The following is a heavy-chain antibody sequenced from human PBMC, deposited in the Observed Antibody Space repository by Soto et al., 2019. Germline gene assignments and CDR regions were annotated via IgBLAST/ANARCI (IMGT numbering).Heavy chain of an antibody. Sequence: EVQLVETGGGLIQPGESLRLSCAASGFTVSTNYMSWVRQAPGKGLEWVSVIYSGGNTYYADSVKGRFSMSRDKSKNTRFLQMNGLRAEDTAVYYCGRGSSDSDGILRVDYWGQGTLVTVSS. CDR1: GFTVSTNY. D-gene: IGHD2-2*01. V-gene: IGHV3-53*02. CDR3: GRGSSDSDGILRVDY. CDR2: IYSGGNT. J-gene: IGHJ4*02.